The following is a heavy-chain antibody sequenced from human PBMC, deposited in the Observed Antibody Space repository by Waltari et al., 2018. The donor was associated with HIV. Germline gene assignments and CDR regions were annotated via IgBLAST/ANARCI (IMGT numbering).Heavy chain of an antibody. CDR1: GLPFSPLP. V-gene: IGHV3-23*01. CDR2: ISGSGGST. Sequence: EVQLLESGGGLVHPGGSLGLSCAASGLPFSPLPTSRGGQAPGKGLEWVSAISGSGGSTYYADSVKGRFTISRDNSKNTLYLQMNSLRAEDTAVYYCAKAMRNRDAFDIWGQGTMVTVSS. CDR3: AKAMRNRDAFDI. J-gene: IGHJ3*02. D-gene: IGHD2-2*01.